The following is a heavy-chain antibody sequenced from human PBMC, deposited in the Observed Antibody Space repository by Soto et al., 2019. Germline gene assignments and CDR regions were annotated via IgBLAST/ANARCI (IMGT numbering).Heavy chain of an antibody. CDR1: GFTFSSYW. CDR3: AGRPVGFDT. V-gene: IGHV3-7*05. Sequence: PGGSLRLSCAASGFTFSSYWMSWARQAPGKGLKWVATIKKDGGEKYYVDSVKGRFTISRDNAKNSLYLQMNSLRAEDTAVYYCAGRPVGFDTLGHGTMVTV. D-gene: IGHD1-1*01. J-gene: IGHJ3*02. CDR2: IKKDGGEK.